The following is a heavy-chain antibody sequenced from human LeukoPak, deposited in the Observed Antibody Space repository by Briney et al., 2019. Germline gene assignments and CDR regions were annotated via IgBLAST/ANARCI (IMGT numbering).Heavy chain of an antibody. Sequence: PSETLSLTCTVSGGSISSRSYYWVWIRQPPGKGLEWIGSIYYSGSTYYNPSLKSRVTISADTSKNQFSLKLSSVTAADTAVFYCASVGVERATLDYWGQGTLVTVSS. J-gene: IGHJ4*02. CDR3: ASVGVERATLDY. CDR2: IYYSGST. CDR1: GGSISSRSYY. D-gene: IGHD2-15*01. V-gene: IGHV4-39*01.